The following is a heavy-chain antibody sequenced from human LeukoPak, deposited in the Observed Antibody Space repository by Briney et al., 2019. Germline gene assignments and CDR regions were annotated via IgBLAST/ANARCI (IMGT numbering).Heavy chain of an antibody. CDR1: GFTFSSYW. D-gene: IGHD3-22*01. Sequence: GGSLRLSCAASGFTFSSYWMSWVRQAPGEGLEWVANIKQDGSEKYYVDSVKGRFTISRDNAKNSLYLQMNSLRAEDTAVYYCARDSVVITFDYWGQGTLVTVSS. V-gene: IGHV3-7*01. CDR3: ARDSVVITFDY. J-gene: IGHJ4*02. CDR2: IKQDGSEK.